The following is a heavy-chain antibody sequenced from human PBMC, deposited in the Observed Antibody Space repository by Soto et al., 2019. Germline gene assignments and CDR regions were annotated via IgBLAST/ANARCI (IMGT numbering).Heavy chain of an antibody. Sequence: QVQLVQSGAEVKKPGSSVKVSCKASGGTFSSYTISWVRQAPGQGLEWMGRITPILGIANYAQKFQGRVTITADKSTSTAYMELRSLRSEDTAVYYCARFRGSYGMDVWGQGTTVTVSS. V-gene: IGHV1-69*02. J-gene: IGHJ6*02. CDR3: ARFRGSYGMDV. CDR1: GGTFSSYT. CDR2: ITPILGIA. D-gene: IGHD3-10*01.